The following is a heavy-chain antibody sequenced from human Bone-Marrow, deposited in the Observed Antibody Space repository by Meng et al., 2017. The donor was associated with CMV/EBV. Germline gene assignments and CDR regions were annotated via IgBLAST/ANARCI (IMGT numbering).Heavy chain of an antibody. CDR2: IYYSGST. CDR3: ARACTVVVIPPGDWFDP. Sequence: SETLSLTCTVSGGSISSYYWGWIRQPPGKGLEWIGSIYYSGSTYYNPSLKSRVTISVDTSKNQFSLKLSSVTAADTAVYYCARACTVVVIPPGDWFDPWGQGTLVTVSS. CDR1: GGSISSYY. D-gene: IGHD2-15*01. V-gene: IGHV4-39*07. J-gene: IGHJ5*02.